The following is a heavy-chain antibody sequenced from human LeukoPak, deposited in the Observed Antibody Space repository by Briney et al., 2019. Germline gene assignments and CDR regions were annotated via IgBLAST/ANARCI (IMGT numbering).Heavy chain of an antibody. D-gene: IGHD1-7*01. CDR2: IYTTGNT. CDR3: ARGIGTINFDY. Sequence: PSETLSLTCSVSGASMSSYYWSWIRQPAGKGLEWLGRIYTTGNTNYNPSLKSRVTISVDTSKNQFSLKLDSVTAADTAVYYCARGIGTINFDYWGQGGLVTVSS. J-gene: IGHJ4*02. V-gene: IGHV4-4*07. CDR1: GASMSSYY.